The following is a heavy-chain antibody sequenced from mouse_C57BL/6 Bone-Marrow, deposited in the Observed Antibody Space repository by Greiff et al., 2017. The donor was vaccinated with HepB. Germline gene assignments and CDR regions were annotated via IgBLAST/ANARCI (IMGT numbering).Heavy chain of an antibody. CDR2: IYPGDGDT. Sequence: QVQLQQSGPELVKPGASVKISCKASGYAFSSSWMNWVKQRPGKGLEWIGRIYPGDGDTNYNGKFKGKATLTADKSSSTAYMQRSSLTSEDSAVYFCARKAGPYAMDYWGQGTSVTVSS. V-gene: IGHV1-82*01. CDR1: GYAFSSSW. CDR3: ARKAGPYAMDY. J-gene: IGHJ4*01.